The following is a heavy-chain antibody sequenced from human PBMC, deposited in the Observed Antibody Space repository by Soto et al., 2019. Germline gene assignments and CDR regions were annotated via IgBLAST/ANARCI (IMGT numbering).Heavy chain of an antibody. Sequence: SQTLSLTCAISGDSVSRNSGAWNWLRQSPSRGLEWLGRTYYRSKWFNDYAVSVKGRKTINPDTSKNQFSLQLNSVTPEDTAVYYCSRDRAEAGTSYYGMDVWGQRTTVTVSS. CDR3: SRDRAEAGTSYYGMDV. V-gene: IGHV6-1*01. J-gene: IGHJ6*02. CDR2: TYYRSKWFN. CDR1: GDSVSRNSGA. D-gene: IGHD6-19*01.